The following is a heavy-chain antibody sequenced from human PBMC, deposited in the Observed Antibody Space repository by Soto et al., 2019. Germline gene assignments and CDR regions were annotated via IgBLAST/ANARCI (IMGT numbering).Heavy chain of an antibody. J-gene: IGHJ4*02. CDR3: ARDLMWYSGSHPTYYFDY. V-gene: IGHV3-11*04. CDR2: ISSSGSTI. Sequence: PGGSLRLSCAASGFTFSVYYMSWIRQAPGKGLEWVSDISSSGSTIYYADSVKGRFTISRDNSKNTLYLQMNSLRAEDTAVYYCARDLMWYSGSHPTYYFDYWGQGTLVTVSS. CDR1: GFTFSVYY. D-gene: IGHD1-26*01.